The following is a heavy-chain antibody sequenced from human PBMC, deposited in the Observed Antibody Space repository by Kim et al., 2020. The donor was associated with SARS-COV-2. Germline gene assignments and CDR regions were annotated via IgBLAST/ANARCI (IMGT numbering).Heavy chain of an antibody. J-gene: IGHJ4*02. CDR3: ARRSGSYYNY. D-gene: IGHD1-26*01. CDR1: GGSISSSSYY. Sequence: SETLSLTCTVSGGSISSSSYYWGWIRQPPGKGLEWIGSIYYSGSTYYNPSLKSRVTISVDTSKNQFSLKLSSVTAADTAVYYCARRSGSYYNYWGQGTLVTVSS. V-gene: IGHV4-39*01. CDR2: IYYSGST.